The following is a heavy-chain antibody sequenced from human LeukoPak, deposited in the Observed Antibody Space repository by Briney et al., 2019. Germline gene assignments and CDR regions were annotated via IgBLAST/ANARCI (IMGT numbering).Heavy chain of an antibody. CDR1: GGSINNYY. J-gene: IGHJ4*02. V-gene: IGHV4-59*08. CDR2: IFYNGGT. CDR3: ARFSQYFDTSSHYLDY. Sequence: PSETLSLTCTVSGGSINNYYWSWVRQPPGEGLEWIAYIFYNGGTNYNPSLKTRVTISVDTSKNQFSLRLNSVSAADTAVYYCARFSQYFDTSSHYLDYWGQGTLVTVSS. D-gene: IGHD3-22*01.